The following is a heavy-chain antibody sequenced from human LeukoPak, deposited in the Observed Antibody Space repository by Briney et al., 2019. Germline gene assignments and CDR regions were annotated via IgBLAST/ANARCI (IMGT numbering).Heavy chain of an antibody. CDR2: IWNDGGNK. J-gene: IGHJ4*02. CDR1: GFTFSSYG. D-gene: IGHD4-17*01. V-gene: IGHV3-30*02. CDR3: AKGRSNDYGDYLEDK. Sequence: PGGSLRLSCAASGFTFSSYGMHWVRQAPGKGLEWVAIIWNDGGNKYYADSVKGRFTISRDNAKNTLYLQMNSLRAEDTAVYYCAKGRSNDYGDYLEDKWGQGTLVTVSS.